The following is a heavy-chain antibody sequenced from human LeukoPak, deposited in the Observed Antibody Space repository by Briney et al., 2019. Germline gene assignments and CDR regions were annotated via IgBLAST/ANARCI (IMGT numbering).Heavy chain of an antibody. V-gene: IGHV3-30*04. CDR3: ARDQGGDGGFDY. J-gene: IGHJ4*02. CDR2: ISYDGNTK. D-gene: IGHD2-21*01. Sequence: PGGSLRLSCAASGFTFNTNAMHWVRQAPGKGLEWVTVISYDGNTKYYADSVKGRFTISRDNSKNTLYMQMNSLRAEDMAVYYCARDQGGDGGFDYWGQGVLVTVSS. CDR1: GFTFNTNA.